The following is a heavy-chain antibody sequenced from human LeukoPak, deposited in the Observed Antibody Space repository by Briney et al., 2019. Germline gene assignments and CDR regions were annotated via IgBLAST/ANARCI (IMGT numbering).Heavy chain of an antibody. Sequence: ASVKVSCKASGGTFSSYAISWVRQAPGQGLEWMGGIIPIFGTANYAQKFQGRVTITADESTSTAYMELSSLRSEDTAVYYCARALDYNGSGSYYSYYYYMDVWGKGTTVTISS. J-gene: IGHJ6*03. CDR2: IIPIFGTA. V-gene: IGHV1-69*13. CDR3: ARALDYNGSGSYYSYYYYMDV. CDR1: GGTFSSYA. D-gene: IGHD3-10*01.